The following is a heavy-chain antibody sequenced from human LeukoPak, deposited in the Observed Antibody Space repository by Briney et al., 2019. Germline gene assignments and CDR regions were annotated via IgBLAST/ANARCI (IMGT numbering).Heavy chain of an antibody. D-gene: IGHD4-17*01. Sequence: SETLSLTCTVSGGSISSSSYYWGWIRQPPGKGLEWIGSINYSGSTYYNPSLKSRVTISLNTSKNHFSLKLSSVTAADTAVYYCARGGRDYGDYPLFQHWGQGTLVTVSS. V-gene: IGHV4-39*02. CDR3: ARGGRDYGDYPLFQH. CDR2: INYSGST. J-gene: IGHJ1*01. CDR1: GGSISSSSYY.